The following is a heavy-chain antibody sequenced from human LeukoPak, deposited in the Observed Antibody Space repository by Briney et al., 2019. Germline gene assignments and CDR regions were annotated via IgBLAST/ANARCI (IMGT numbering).Heavy chain of an antibody. CDR2: ISSSSSDI. D-gene: IGHD3-22*01. J-gene: IGHJ4*02. CDR3: AREGYYDGSGSPEVSFDY. CDR1: GFTFSTYS. Sequence: KSGGSLRLSCAASGFTFSTYSMNWVRQAPGKGLEWVSSISSSSSDIYYADSMKGRSTISRDNAKNSLYLQMNSLRAEDTAVYYCAREGYYDGSGSPEVSFDYWGQGTLVTVSS. V-gene: IGHV3-21*01.